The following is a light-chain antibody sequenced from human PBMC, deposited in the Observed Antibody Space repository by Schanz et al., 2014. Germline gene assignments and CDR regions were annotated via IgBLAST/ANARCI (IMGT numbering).Light chain of an antibody. Sequence: QSALIQPPSVSGSPGQSVTISCTGTSSDVGSYDYVSWYQQHPGTVPKPMIYNVNTRPSGVPDRFSGSKSGNTASMTISGLQAEDEADYYCSSYAGSNSFVVFGGGTKLTVL. CDR3: SSYAGSNSFVV. J-gene: IGLJ2*01. CDR1: SSDVGSYDY. V-gene: IGLV2-11*01. CDR2: NVN.